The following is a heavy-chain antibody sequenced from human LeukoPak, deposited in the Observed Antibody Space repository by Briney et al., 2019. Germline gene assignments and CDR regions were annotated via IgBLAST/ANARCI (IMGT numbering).Heavy chain of an antibody. V-gene: IGHV3-48*04. CDR2: ISSSSSTI. CDR1: GFTFSSYS. D-gene: IGHD6-13*01. J-gene: IGHJ3*02. CDR3: ASGSKDSSSWYLDAFDI. Sequence: GGSLRLSCAASGFTFSSYSMNWVRQAPGKGLEWVSYISSSSSTIYYADSVKGRFTISRDNAKNSLYLQVNSLRAEDTAVYYCASGSKDSSSWYLDAFDIWGQGTMVTVSS.